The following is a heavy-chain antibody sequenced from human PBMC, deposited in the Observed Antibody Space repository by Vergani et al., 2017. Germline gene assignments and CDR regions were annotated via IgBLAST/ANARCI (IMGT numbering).Heavy chain of an antibody. D-gene: IGHD3-10*01. CDR3: TRVRSLAGGSWSYYYYGMDV. CDR2: IIPILGIA. Sequence: QVQLVQSGAEVKKPGSSVKVSCKASGGTFSSYTISWVRQAPGQGLEWMGRIIPILGIANYAQKFQGRVTITADKSTSTAYMELSSLRSEDTAVYYCTRVRSLAGGSWSYYYYGMDVWGQGTTVTVSS. V-gene: IGHV1-69*02. J-gene: IGHJ6*02. CDR1: GGTFSSYT.